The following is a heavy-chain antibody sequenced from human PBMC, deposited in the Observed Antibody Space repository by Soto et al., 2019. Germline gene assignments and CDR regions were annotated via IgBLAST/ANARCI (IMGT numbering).Heavy chain of an antibody. CDR1: GDTSTSYY. CDR3: ARDFYDTVGYTWFDS. CDR2: IHNSGTS. J-gene: IGHJ5*01. V-gene: IGHV4-59*01. D-gene: IGHD3-22*01. Sequence: SETLSLTCTVSGDTSTSYYWGWIRQAPGKGLEWIGHIHNSGTSTHNPSLNGRVTISIDMSKKQFSLKLTSLTSADTAVYYCARDFYDTVGYTWFDSWSQGTLVTVSS.